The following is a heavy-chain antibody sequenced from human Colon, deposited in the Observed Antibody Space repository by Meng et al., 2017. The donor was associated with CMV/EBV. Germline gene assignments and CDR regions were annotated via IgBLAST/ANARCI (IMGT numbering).Heavy chain of an antibody. V-gene: IGHV4-39*07. CDR1: GDPMNSHSYY. CDR3: ARMNLHLGEWMLDF. Sequence: SETLSLTCSVSGDPMNSHSYYWAWIRPPPGKGLEGIGSIGDGVSTYDNPSLKLRVITSLDASKKEFSLKVTSVTASDTAVYYCARMNLHLGEWMLDFWGQGTLVTVSS. D-gene: IGHD2-2*03. CDR2: IGDGVST. J-gene: IGHJ4*02.